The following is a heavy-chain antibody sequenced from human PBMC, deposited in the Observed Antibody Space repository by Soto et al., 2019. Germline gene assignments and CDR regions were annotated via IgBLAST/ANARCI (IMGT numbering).Heavy chain of an antibody. CDR3: AISSGYGSYGMDV. CDR2: ISSSGSTI. J-gene: IGHJ6*02. V-gene: IGHV3-48*03. CDR1: GFTFSSYE. D-gene: IGHD5-12*01. Sequence: PGGSLRLSCAASGFTFSSYEMSWVRQAPGKGLEWVSYISSSGSTIYYADSVKGRFTVSRDNAKNSLYLQMNSLRAEDTAVYYCAISSGYGSYGMDVWGQGTTVTVS.